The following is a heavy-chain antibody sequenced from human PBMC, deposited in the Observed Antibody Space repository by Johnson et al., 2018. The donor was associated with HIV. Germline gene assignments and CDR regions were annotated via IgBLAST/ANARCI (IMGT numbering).Heavy chain of an antibody. V-gene: IGHV3-72*01. Sequence: VQLVESGGGVVQPGRSLRLSCAASGFTFSSYAMHWVRQAPGKGLEWVGRTRNKANSYTTDYVASVKGRFTISRDDSKNSLYLQMNSLKTEDTAVYYCTRVSLHPSYAFDFWGQGTMVTVSS. CDR1: GFTFSSYA. CDR3: TRVSLHPSYAFDF. J-gene: IGHJ3*01. CDR2: TRNKANSYTT.